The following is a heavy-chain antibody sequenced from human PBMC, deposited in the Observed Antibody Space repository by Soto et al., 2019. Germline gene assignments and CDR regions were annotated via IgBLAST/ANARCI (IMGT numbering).Heavy chain of an antibody. CDR3: ARLLPTTDTTMAPPTTDYFCLDV. J-gene: IGHJ6*02. D-gene: IGHD5-18*01. CDR1: SGSISSAHW. CDR2: IYHSGST. V-gene: IGHV4-4*02. Sequence: PSETLSLTCAVSSGSISSAHWWNWVRQPPGKGLEWIGEIYHSGSTNYNPSLKSRVTASVDKSMNQFSLKLTSVTAADTAVYYCARLLPTTDTTMAPPTTDYFCLDVWGQGTTVTVSS.